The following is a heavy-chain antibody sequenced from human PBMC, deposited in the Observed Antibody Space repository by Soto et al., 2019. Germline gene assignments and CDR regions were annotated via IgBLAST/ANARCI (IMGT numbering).Heavy chain of an antibody. J-gene: IGHJ4*02. CDR2: IWYDGSNK. Sequence: GVSLSLAFSASVFPFSSYCMHWVRQAPGKGLEWVAVIWYDGSNKYYADSVKGRFTISRDNSKNTLYLQMNSLRAEDTAVYYCARDRRDTIFGVVIMGYFDYWGQGTLVTVSS. V-gene: IGHV3-33*08. D-gene: IGHD3-3*01. CDR3: ARDRRDTIFGVVIMGYFDY. CDR1: VFPFSSYC.